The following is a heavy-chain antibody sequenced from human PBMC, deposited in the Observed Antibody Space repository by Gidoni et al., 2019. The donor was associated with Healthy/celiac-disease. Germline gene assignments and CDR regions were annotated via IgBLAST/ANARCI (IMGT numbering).Heavy chain of an antibody. V-gene: IGHV1-8*01. CDR1: GYTFPSYD. CDR2: MNPNSRKT. Sequence: QVQLVQSGTEVTKPGASVKVSCKASGYTFPSYDLNWVRQGPGKGLEGMGWMNPNSRKTGYAQKFQGRVTMTRNNSISTAYLELCSLRSEDTAVYSCARHSSLRNYYGMDVWGQGTTVTVSS. CDR3: ARHSSLRNYYGMDV. J-gene: IGHJ6*02. D-gene: IGHD6-19*01.